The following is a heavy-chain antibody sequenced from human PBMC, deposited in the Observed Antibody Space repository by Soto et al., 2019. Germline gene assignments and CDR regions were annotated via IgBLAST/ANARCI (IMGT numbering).Heavy chain of an antibody. Sequence: ASVKVSCKASGGTFSSYAISWVRQAPGQGLEWMGGIIPIFGTANYAQKFQGRVTITADESTSTAYMELSSLRSEDTAVYYCARDRGAYIVLINETLRHSYYYYGIDVWGQGTTVTVSS. D-gene: IGHD2-8*01. V-gene: IGHV1-69*13. CDR1: GGTFSSYA. CDR2: IIPIFGTA. CDR3: ARDRGAYIVLINETLRHSYYYYGIDV. J-gene: IGHJ6*02.